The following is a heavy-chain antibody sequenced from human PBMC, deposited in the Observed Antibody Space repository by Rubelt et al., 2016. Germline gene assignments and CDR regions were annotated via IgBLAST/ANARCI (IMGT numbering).Heavy chain of an antibody. CDR3: ARGYCSGTFCYLTFGFDY. J-gene: IGHJ4*02. Sequence: SLRLSCAASGFTFSTYAMGWVRQAPGKGLAWVSAISGSGGSIYYADSVKGRFTISRDSSKNTVYLQMNSLRAEDTAVYFCARGYCSGTFCYLTFGFDYWGQGTLVTVS. CDR2: ISGSGGSI. D-gene: IGHD2-2*01. CDR1: GFTFSTYA. V-gene: IGHV3-23*01.